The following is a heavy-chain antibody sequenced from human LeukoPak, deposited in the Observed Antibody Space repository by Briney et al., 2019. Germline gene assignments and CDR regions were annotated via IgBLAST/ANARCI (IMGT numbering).Heavy chain of an antibody. Sequence: PGGSMRPSSAVSGFTFSSYEMNWVRQAPGSGLEWDSYISSSGSTIYYADSVQGRFTISRDNAKNSLYLQMNSLRAEDTAVYYCAREMADFDWSAIDYWGQGTLVSVSS. D-gene: IGHD3-9*01. CDR3: AREMADFDWSAIDY. CDR2: ISSSGSTI. J-gene: IGHJ4*02. V-gene: IGHV3-48*03. CDR1: GFTFSSYE.